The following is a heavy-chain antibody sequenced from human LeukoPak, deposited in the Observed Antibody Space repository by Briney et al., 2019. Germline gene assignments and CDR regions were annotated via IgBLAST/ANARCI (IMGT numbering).Heavy chain of an antibody. V-gene: IGHV4-34*01. Sequence: SETLSLTCAVYGGSFSGYYWSWIRQPPGKGLEWIGEINHSGSTNYNPSLKSRVTISVDTSKNQFSLKLSSVTAADTAVYYCAREGDGYNTGPGNNFDYWGQGTLVTVSS. CDR3: AREGDGYNTGPGNNFDY. CDR2: INHSGST. D-gene: IGHD5-12*01. J-gene: IGHJ4*02. CDR1: GGSFSGYY.